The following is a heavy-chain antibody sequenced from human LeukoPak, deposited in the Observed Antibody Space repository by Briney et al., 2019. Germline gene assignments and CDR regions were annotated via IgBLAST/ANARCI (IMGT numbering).Heavy chain of an antibody. CDR1: GFTFSGHF. CDR3: IKDRIGTWSFDH. Sequence: GGSLRLSCSASGFTFSGHFMHWVRQAPGKGLEYVSSISINGDKIYYAESVKGGFTISRDNSKNTLYLQLSSLRVEDTAVYYCIKDRIGTWSFDHWGQGTLLTVSS. D-gene: IGHD1-26*01. J-gene: IGHJ4*02. V-gene: IGHV3-64D*06. CDR2: ISINGDKI.